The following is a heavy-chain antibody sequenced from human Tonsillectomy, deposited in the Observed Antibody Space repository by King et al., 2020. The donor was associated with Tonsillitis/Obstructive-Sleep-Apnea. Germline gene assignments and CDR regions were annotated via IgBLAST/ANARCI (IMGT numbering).Heavy chain of an antibody. CDR3: TRTYYDYIGGSYRYSDY. CDR2: FRSNAYGGTT. Sequence: VQLVESGGGLVKPGRSLRLSCTASGFTFGDYAMSWFRQAPGKGLEWVGFFRSNAYGGTTEYAASVKGRFTISRDDSKSIAYLQMNSLKTEDTAVYYCTRTYYDYIGGSYRYSDYWGQGTLVTVSS. D-gene: IGHD3-16*02. J-gene: IGHJ4*02. CDR1: GFTFGDYA. V-gene: IGHV3-49*05.